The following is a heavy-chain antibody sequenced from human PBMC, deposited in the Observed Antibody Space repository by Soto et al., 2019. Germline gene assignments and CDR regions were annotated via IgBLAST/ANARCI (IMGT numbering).Heavy chain of an antibody. V-gene: IGHV3-30*19. Sequence: QVQLVESGGGVVQPGASLRLSCVGCGFAFRSYVIHWVRQAPGKGLEWVALTSYDGSNKYYDDSVKGRFTISRDNSRNTVDLHMDSLRLEDTALYYCARWGTTGGLDVWGQGTLVSVSS. J-gene: IGHJ4*02. D-gene: IGHD3-16*01. CDR1: GFAFRSYV. CDR2: TSYDGSNK. CDR3: ARWGTTGGLDV.